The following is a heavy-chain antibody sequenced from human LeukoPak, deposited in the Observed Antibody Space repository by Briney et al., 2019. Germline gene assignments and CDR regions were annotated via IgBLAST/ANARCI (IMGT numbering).Heavy chain of an antibody. D-gene: IGHD3-22*01. Sequence: SETLSLTCTVSGGSLSSYYWSWIRQPPGKGLEWIGYIYYSGSTNYNPSLKSRVTISVDTSKNQFSLKLSSVTAADTAVYYCARREISSGYVYYFDYWGQGTLVTVSS. V-gene: IGHV4-59*01. CDR2: IYYSGST. CDR3: ARREISSGYVYYFDY. CDR1: GGSLSSYY. J-gene: IGHJ4*02.